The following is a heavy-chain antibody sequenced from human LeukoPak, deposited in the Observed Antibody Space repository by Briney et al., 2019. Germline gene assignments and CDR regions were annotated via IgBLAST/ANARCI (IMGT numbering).Heavy chain of an antibody. J-gene: IGHJ4*02. D-gene: IGHD5-24*01. CDR1: RFTFSTYG. CDR3: ATGGINLDF. Sequence: GGSLRLSCAASRFTFSTYGMSWVRQAPGKGLEWVGRIKSKPDGGTTDYAAPVKGRFTISRDDSKNTVFLQMNSLKTEDTAVYYCATGGINLDFWGQGTLVTVSS. CDR2: IKSKPDGGTT. V-gene: IGHV3-15*01.